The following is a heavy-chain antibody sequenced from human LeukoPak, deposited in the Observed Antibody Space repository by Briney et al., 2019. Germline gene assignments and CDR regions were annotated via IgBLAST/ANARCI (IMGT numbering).Heavy chain of an antibody. CDR3: ASPGIAAAGTDAFDI. D-gene: IGHD6-13*01. Sequence: SVKVSCKASGGTFSSYAISWVRQAPGQGLEWMGGIIPIFGTANYAQKFQGRVTITADESTSTAYMELSSLGSEDTAVYYCASPGIAAAGTDAFDIWGQGTMVTVSS. V-gene: IGHV1-69*01. J-gene: IGHJ3*02. CDR2: IIPIFGTA. CDR1: GGTFSSYA.